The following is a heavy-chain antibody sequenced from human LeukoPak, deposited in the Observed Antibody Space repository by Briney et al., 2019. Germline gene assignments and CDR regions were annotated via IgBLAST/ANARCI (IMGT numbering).Heavy chain of an antibody. V-gene: IGHV1-46*01. J-gene: IGHJ5*02. CDR2: INPTGGSA. CDR3: ARDRSGSRWRWFDP. CDR1: GYTFTNYY. Sequence: GASVKVSCKASGYTFTNYYIHWVRQAPGQGLEWMGIINPTGGSASYAQKFQGRVSMTSDTSTRTLYLELSSLRSEDTAVYYCARDRSGSRWRWFDPWGQGTLVTVSS. D-gene: IGHD6-13*01.